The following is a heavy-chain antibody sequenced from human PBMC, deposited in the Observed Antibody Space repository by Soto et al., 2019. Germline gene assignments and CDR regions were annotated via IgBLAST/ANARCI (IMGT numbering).Heavy chain of an antibody. Sequence: SETLSLTCAVYGGSFSGYYWSWIRQPPGKGPEWIGEINHSGSTNYNPSLKSRVTISVDTSKNQFSLKLSSVTAADTAVYYCARAAITRNWFDPWGQGTPVTVSS. D-gene: IGHD3-10*01. V-gene: IGHV4-34*01. CDR2: INHSGST. CDR3: ARAAITRNWFDP. J-gene: IGHJ5*02. CDR1: GGSFSGYY.